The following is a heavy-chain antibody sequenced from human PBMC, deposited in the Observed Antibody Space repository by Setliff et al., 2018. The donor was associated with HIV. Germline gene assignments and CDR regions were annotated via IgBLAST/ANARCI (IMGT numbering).Heavy chain of an antibody. J-gene: IGHJ3*02. CDR2: IVVGRGNT. CDR1: GFTFTDSA. Sequence: WASVKVSCKASGFTFTDSAVQWVRQTRGQRLEWIGWIVVGRGNTNYAQQFQGRVTITRDMSTSTAYMELSSLRSEDTAVYYCVADPSISMVRGLILGPTFDIWGQGTMVTVSS. CDR3: VADPSISMVRGLILGPTFDI. D-gene: IGHD3-10*01. V-gene: IGHV1-58*01.